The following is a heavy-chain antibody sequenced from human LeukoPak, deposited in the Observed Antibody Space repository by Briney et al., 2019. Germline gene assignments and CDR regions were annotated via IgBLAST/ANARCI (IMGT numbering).Heavy chain of an antibody. Sequence: GGSLRLSCTVSGFTVSINPMSWVRQAPGKGLEWVSSISNSSPNIYYADSVKGRFTISRDSAKDSLFLQMDSLRAEDTAVYYCARALHDSSGYYFDYWGQGTLVTVSS. CDR2: ISNSSPNI. D-gene: IGHD3-22*01. CDR3: ARALHDSSGYYFDY. CDR1: GFTVSINP. J-gene: IGHJ4*02. V-gene: IGHV3-21*01.